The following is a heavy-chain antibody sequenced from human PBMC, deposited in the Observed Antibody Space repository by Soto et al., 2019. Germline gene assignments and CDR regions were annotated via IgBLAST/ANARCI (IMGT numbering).Heavy chain of an antibody. CDR3: ARHLSTTAAPIPFAY. J-gene: IGHJ4*02. CDR2: ISYSGST. V-gene: IGHV4-59*08. D-gene: IGHD1-1*01. Sequence: SETLSLTCTVSGGSISSYYWSWIRQSPGKGLEWIGYISYSGSTEYNPSLKSRVTISVGTSKNQFSLKLSSVTAADTAVYYCARHLSTTAAPIPFAYWGQGTRVTIS. CDR1: GGSISSYY.